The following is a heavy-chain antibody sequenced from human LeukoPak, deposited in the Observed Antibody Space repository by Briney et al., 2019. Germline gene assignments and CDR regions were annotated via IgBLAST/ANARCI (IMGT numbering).Heavy chain of an antibody. V-gene: IGHV4-59*01. J-gene: IGHJ4*02. CDR2: IYYHANT. Sequence: PSETLSLTCTVSGGSIGRFHWSWVRQIPGKGIDHVGYIYYHANTYYYPSLKCRVTMSVDASKNQFSLNVTSVTAADTAVYYCARVGNHGDYMFFHYWVQGTLVTVSS. CDR3: ARVGNHGDYMFFHY. D-gene: IGHD4-17*01. CDR1: GGSIGRFH.